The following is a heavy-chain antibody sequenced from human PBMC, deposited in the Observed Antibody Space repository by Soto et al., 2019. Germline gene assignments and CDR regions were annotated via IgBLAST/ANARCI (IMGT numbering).Heavy chain of an antibody. J-gene: IGHJ1*01. CDR1: GGTFSSYA. D-gene: IGHD3-22*01. Sequence: GASVQVSCKASGGTFSSYAISWVRQAPGQGLEWMGGIIPIFGTANYAQKFQGRVTITADESTSTAYMELSSLRSEDTAVYYCAGYDSSGYYPPRYYFQHWGQGTLVTVS. CDR3: AGYDSSGYYPPRYYFQH. V-gene: IGHV1-69*13. CDR2: IIPIFGTA.